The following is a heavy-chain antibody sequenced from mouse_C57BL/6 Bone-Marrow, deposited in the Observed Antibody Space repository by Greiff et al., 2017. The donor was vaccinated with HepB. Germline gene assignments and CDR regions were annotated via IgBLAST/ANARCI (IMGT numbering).Heavy chain of an antibody. V-gene: IGHV5-6*02. CDR1: GFTFSSYG. D-gene: IGHD1-1*01. CDR2: ISSGGSYN. J-gene: IGHJ3*01. CDR3: ARRRGGTPGFAY. Sequence: EVMLVESGGDLVKPGGSLKLSCAASGFTFSSYGMSWVRQTPDKRLEWVATISSGGSYNYYPDSVKGRFTISRDNANNTLYLQMSSLKSEDTAMYYCARRRGGTPGFAYWGQGTLVIVSA.